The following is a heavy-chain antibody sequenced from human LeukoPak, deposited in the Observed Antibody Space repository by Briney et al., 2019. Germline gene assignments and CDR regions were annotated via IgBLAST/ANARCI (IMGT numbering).Heavy chain of an antibody. Sequence: PGGSLRLSCAASGFTFNSYAMSWVRQAPGKGLEWVSAISGSGGSTYYADSVKGRFTISRDNSKNTLYLQMNSLRAEDTAVYYCAKPASGYSSSWYGRWGQGTLVTVSS. V-gene: IGHV3-23*01. CDR2: ISGSGGST. J-gene: IGHJ5*02. CDR3: AKPASGYSSSWYGR. D-gene: IGHD6-13*01. CDR1: GFTFNSYA.